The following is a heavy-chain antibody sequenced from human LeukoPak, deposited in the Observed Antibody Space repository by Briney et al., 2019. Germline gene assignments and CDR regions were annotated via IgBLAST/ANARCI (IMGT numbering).Heavy chain of an antibody. D-gene: IGHD3-10*01. Sequence: GGSLRLSCAASGFTFSSYAMSWVRQAPGKGLEWVSAISGSGGSTYYADSVKGRFTISRDNSKNTLYPQMNSLRAEDTAVYYCARIDYYGSGSSVGVPTWGQGTLVTVSS. J-gene: IGHJ5*02. CDR3: ARIDYYGSGSSVGVPT. CDR2: ISGSGGST. V-gene: IGHV3-23*01. CDR1: GFTFSSYA.